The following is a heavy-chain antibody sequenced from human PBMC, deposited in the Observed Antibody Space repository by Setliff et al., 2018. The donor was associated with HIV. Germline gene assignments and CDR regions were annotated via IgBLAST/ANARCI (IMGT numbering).Heavy chain of an antibody. Sequence: PSETLSLTCTIFGGSFSNYRWSWIRQPAGRGLEWIGRIYRSGTTDYKPSLKSRVSMSLGTSRNQFSLKLTSVTAEDTAVYYCARDRHYSGLGSYGPWGPGILVTVSS. CDR2: IYRSGTT. CDR3: ARDRHYSGLGSYGP. J-gene: IGHJ5*02. D-gene: IGHD3-10*01. V-gene: IGHV4-4*07. CDR1: GGSFSNYR.